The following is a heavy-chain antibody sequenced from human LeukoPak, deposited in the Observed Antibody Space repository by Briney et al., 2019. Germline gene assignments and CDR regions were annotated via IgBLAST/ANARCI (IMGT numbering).Heavy chain of an antibody. J-gene: IGHJ6*03. CDR3: ARDLRSGWKYYYYMDV. CDR1: GFTFSSYG. CDR2: ISGNGGST. Sequence: GGSLRLSCAASGFTFSSYGMHWVRQAPGKGLEFVSAISGNGGSTHYADSVKGRFTISRENSKNMVYLQMGSLRVEDMGVYYCARDLRSGWKYYYYMDVWGKGTTVTISS. V-gene: IGHV3-64*02. D-gene: IGHD6-19*01.